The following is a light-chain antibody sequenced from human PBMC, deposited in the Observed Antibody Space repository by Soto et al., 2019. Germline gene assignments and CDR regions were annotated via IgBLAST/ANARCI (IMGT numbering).Light chain of an antibody. V-gene: IGKV3-20*01. Sequence: DIVLTQSPGTLSLSPGERATLSCRASQSVGNNYLAWYQQKPGQAPRLLIYDASSRANGIPDRFSGSGSGTDFTLSINGLEPEDFAVYYCQQCATSPLTFGQGTRVEIK. CDR1: QSVGNNY. J-gene: IGKJ1*01. CDR2: DAS. CDR3: QQCATSPLT.